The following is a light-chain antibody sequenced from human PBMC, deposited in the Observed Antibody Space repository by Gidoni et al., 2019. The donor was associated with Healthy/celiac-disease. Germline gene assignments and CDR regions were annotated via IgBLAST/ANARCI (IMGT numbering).Light chain of an antibody. CDR3: QQSYSTPLT. Sequence: DIQMTQSPSSLSASVGDRVTITCRASHGISSYLNWYQQKPGKATKLLIYAASSLQSGVPPRFSGSGSGTDFTLTISSLQPEDFATYYCQQSYSTPLTFGGGTKVEIK. CDR1: HGISSY. J-gene: IGKJ4*01. CDR2: AAS. V-gene: IGKV1-39*01.